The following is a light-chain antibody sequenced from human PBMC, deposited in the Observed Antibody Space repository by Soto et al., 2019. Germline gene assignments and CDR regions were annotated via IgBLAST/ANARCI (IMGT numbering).Light chain of an antibody. CDR3: QQYNSYQWT. V-gene: IGKV3-15*01. CDR2: GAS. J-gene: IGKJ1*01. CDR1: QSVGSN. Sequence: EIVMTQSPATLSVSPGERATLSCRASQSVGSNLACYQHKPGRAPRLLIYGASTRANGIPARFSGTGSGTEFTLTISSLQSDDFALYYCQQYNSYQWTFGQGTKVDIK.